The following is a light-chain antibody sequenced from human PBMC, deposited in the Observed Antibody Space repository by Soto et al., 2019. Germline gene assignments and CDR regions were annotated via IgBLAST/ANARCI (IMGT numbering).Light chain of an antibody. Sequence: DIQMTQSPSSLSASVGDRVTIACRSSHGVSRNLNWLQQKRGEAPKLLIYDASNLERGVPSRFSGSGSGTDFILTIRSLQPDDVATCYWQQYSSMRSFGGGTEIDIK. CDR2: DAS. CDR1: HGVSRN. CDR3: QQYSSMRS. V-gene: IGKV1-33*01. J-gene: IGKJ4*01.